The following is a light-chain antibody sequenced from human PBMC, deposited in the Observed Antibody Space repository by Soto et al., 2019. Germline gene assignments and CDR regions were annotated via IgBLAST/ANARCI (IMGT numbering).Light chain of an antibody. J-gene: IGKJ3*01. CDR3: QHYDISLFA. CDR2: GAS. V-gene: IGKV3-20*01. Sequence: EIALTQSPGTLSVSPGERATLSCRASQSVSSNLAWYQQKPGQAPRLLIYGASSRATGIPDRFSGSGFGTDCTLTISRLAPEDFAVYYCQHYDISLFAFGPGTKVDIK. CDR1: QSVSSN.